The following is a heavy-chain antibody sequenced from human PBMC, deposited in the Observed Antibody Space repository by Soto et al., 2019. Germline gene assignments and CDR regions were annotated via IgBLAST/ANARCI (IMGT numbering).Heavy chain of an antibody. CDR1: GGSISRGDYF. CDR3: ASIWFGDFDY. V-gene: IGHV4-30-4*01. D-gene: IGHD3-10*01. Sequence: SETLSLTCTVSGGSISRGDYFWSWFRQPPGKGLEWIGYIYYSGSTYYNPSLKSRVTISVDTSKNQISLKLDSVTAADTAIYYCASIWFGDFDYWGHGTLVTRLL. CDR2: IYYSGST. J-gene: IGHJ4*01.